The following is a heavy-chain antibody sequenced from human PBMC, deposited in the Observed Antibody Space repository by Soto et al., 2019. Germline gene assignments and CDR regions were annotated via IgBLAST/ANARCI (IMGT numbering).Heavy chain of an antibody. CDR2: IYYSGST. V-gene: IGHV4-30-4*01. J-gene: IGHJ6*02. D-gene: IGHD3-10*01. CDR3: ARASHSHGSGSYYFNGPLDYYYYGMDV. CDR1: GRSISSGDYY. Sequence: PSETLSLTCTVSGRSISSGDYYWSWIRQPPGKGLEWIGYIYYSGSTYYNPSLKSRVTISVDTSKNQFSLKLSSVTAADTAVYYCARASHSHGSGSYYFNGPLDYYYYGMDVWGQGTTVTVSS.